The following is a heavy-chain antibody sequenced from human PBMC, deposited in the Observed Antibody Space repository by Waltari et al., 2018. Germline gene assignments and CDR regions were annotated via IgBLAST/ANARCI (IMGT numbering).Heavy chain of an antibody. Sequence: QVQLQESGPGLVKPSETLSLRCTVPGGPIRADNRSWLRQPPGRGLEWIGYIYQRGSTNYNPSLKSRVTISKDMSKNQLSLTLTSVTAADTAIYYCARRFDYDYFDPWGQGTLVTVSS. CDR3: ARRFDYDYFDP. D-gene: IGHD3-16*01. V-gene: IGHV4-59*08. CDR2: IYQRGST. CDR1: GGPIRADN. J-gene: IGHJ4*02.